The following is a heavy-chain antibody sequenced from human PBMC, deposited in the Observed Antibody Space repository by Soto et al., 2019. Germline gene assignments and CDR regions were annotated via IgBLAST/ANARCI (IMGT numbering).Heavy chain of an antibody. CDR1: GGSVRTGSYH. J-gene: IGHJ4*02. CDR2: IPNNGSP. V-gene: IGHV4-61*01. CDR3: ARIGWGGDS. Sequence: QVQLQELGPGRVKPSETLSLTCSVSGGSVRTGSYHWSWIRQPPGKGLEWIGFIPNNGSPDYNPSLKSRVVVSIDRSKNQFSLKVNSVSAADTAVYFCARIGWGGDSWGQGTLVTVS. D-gene: IGHD7-27*01.